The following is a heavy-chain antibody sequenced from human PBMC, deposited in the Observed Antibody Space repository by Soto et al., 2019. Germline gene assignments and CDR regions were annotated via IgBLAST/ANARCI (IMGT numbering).Heavy chain of an antibody. CDR3: AREPSSGYYGMDV. CDR2: IYHSGTT. Sequence: TSETLSLTCAVSGDSISSGYYWAWIRQPPGKGLEWIGSIYHSGTTYYKSSLKSRVTISVDTSRNQFSLKLTSVTAADSAVYYCAREPSSGYYGMDVWGQGTTVTVSS. J-gene: IGHJ6*02. CDR1: GDSISSGYY. V-gene: IGHV4-38-2*02.